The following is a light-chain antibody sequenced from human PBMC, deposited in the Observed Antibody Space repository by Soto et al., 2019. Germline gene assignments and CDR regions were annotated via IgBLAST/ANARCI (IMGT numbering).Light chain of an antibody. V-gene: IGKV1-5*01. Sequence: IQMTQAPSTLSASVGDRVTITCRASQSISSWLAWYQQKPGKAPKLLISTASTLQSGVPSRFSGSGSGTEFTLTISSLQPEDFATYYCQQCNNLPITFGQGTRLEIK. J-gene: IGKJ5*01. CDR2: TAS. CDR3: QQCNNLPIT. CDR1: QSISSW.